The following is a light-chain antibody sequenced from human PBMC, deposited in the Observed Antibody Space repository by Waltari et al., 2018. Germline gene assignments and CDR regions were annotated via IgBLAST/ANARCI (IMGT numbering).Light chain of an antibody. CDR1: RGIDSY. CDR3: QQSYSPPFT. J-gene: IGKJ5*01. V-gene: IGKV1-39*01. Sequence: DIQMTQSPSSLSTSVGHRVTITCRASRGIDSYLNWYQQRPGRAPKLLIYDASTLQREVPTRFSGGGIGTDFTLTINNLQPEDFATYFCQQSYSPPFTFGQGTRLEI. CDR2: DAS.